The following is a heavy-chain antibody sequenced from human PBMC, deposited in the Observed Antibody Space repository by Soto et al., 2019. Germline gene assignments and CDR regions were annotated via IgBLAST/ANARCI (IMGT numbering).Heavy chain of an antibody. CDR2: FDPEDGET. J-gene: IGHJ6*03. V-gene: IGHV1-24*01. D-gene: IGHD3-16*02. Sequence: ASVKVSCKVSGYTLTELSMHWVRQAPGKGLEWMGGFDPEDGETIYAQKFQGRVTMTEDTSTDTAYMELSSLRSEDTAVYYCATVGASYPNGYYYYYYMDVWGKGTTVTVSS. CDR3: ATVGASYPNGYYYYYYMDV. CDR1: GYTLTELS.